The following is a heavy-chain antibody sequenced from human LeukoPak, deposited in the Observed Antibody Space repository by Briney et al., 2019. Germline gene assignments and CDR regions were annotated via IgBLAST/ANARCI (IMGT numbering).Heavy chain of an antibody. D-gene: IGHD2-2*01. J-gene: IGHJ4*02. CDR3: ARAPTVLVGYCSSSSCQADY. CDR1: GFTFSSYS. V-gene: IGHV3-21*01. Sequence: GGSLRLSCAASGFTFSSYSMNWVRQAPGKGLEWVSAISGDSRYIYYADSVRGRFTISRGNAENSLYLQMHSLRVEDTAVYYCARAPTVLVGYCSSSSCQADYWGQGTLVTVSS. CDR2: ISGDSRYI.